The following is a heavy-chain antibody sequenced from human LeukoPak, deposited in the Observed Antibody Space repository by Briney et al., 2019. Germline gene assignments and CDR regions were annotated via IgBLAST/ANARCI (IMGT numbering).Heavy chain of an antibody. Sequence: PGGSLRLSCAASGFTFDDYGMSWVRQAPGKGLEWVSGINWNGGSTGYADSVKGRFTISRDNAKNSLYLQMNSLRAEDTALYYCARVGGWYSSSWYFDYWGQGTLVTVSS. CDR1: GFTFDDYG. V-gene: IGHV3-20*04. CDR3: ARVGGWYSSSWYFDY. D-gene: IGHD6-13*01. CDR2: INWNGGST. J-gene: IGHJ4*02.